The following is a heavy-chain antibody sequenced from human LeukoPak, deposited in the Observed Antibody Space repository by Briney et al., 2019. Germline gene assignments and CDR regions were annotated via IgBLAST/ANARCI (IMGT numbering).Heavy chain of an antibody. D-gene: IGHD6-19*01. CDR3: ARSRYSSAWYEYYFDY. Sequence: GGSLRLSCAASGFTFSTYSMNWVRQAPGKGLEWVAYISSSSSTIYYGDSVKGRFTISRDDAKNSLYLQVISLRAEDTAVYYCARSRYSSAWYEYYFDYWGQGTLVTVSS. V-gene: IGHV3-48*01. CDR1: GFTFSTYS. J-gene: IGHJ4*02. CDR2: ISSSSSTI.